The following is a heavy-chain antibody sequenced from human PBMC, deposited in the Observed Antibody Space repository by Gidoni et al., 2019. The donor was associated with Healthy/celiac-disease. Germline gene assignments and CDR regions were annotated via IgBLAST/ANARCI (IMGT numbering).Heavy chain of an antibody. V-gene: IGHV1-69*01. CDR2: IIPIFGTA. J-gene: IGHJ6*02. CDR1: GGTFSSYA. CDR3: ARFPYYYYGMDV. Sequence: QVQLVQSGAEVKTPGSSVKVSCKASGGTFSSYAISWVRQAPGQGLEWMGGIIPIFGTANDAQKFQGRVTITADESTSTAYMELSSLRSEDTAVYDCARFPYYYYGMDVWGQGTTVTVSS.